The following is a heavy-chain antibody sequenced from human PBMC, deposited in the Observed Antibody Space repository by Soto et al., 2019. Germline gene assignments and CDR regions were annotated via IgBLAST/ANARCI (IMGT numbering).Heavy chain of an antibody. Sequence: GGSLRLSCAASGFTFSSYGMHWVRQAPGKGLEWVAVIWYDGSNKYYADSVKGRFTISRDNSKNTLYLQMNSLRAEDTAVYYCARELEPTTFDYWGQGTLVTVSS. CDR2: IWYDGSNK. J-gene: IGHJ4*02. V-gene: IGHV3-33*01. CDR3: ARELEPTTFDY. D-gene: IGHD1-1*01. CDR1: GFTFSSYG.